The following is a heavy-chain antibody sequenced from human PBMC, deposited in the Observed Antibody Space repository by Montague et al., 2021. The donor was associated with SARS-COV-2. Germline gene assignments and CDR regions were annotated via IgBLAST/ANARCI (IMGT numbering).Heavy chain of an antibody. Sequence: SETLSLTCTVSGGPISSYYWSWIRQPPGKGLEWIGYIYYSGSTNXNPSLKSRVTISVDTSKNQFSLKLSSVTAADTAVYYCARTYYDILTGYYNRGTFDIWGQGTMVTVSS. CDR1: GGPISSYY. V-gene: IGHV4-59*08. D-gene: IGHD3-9*01. CDR2: IYYSGST. CDR3: ARTYYDILTGYYNRGTFDI. J-gene: IGHJ3*02.